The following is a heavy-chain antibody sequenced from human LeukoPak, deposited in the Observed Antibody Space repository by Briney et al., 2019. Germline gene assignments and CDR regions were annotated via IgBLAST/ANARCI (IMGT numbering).Heavy chain of an antibody. CDR3: AKDLTFGGEYYFDY. V-gene: IGHV3-23*01. CDR2: ISGSGGST. J-gene: IGHJ4*02. CDR1: GFTFSSYA. D-gene: IGHD3-16*01. Sequence: GGSLRLSCAASGFTFSSYAMSWVRLAPGKGLEWVSAISGSGGSTYYADSVKGRFTISRDNSKNTLYLQMNSLRAEDTAVYYCAKDLTFGGEYYFDYWGQGTLVTVSS.